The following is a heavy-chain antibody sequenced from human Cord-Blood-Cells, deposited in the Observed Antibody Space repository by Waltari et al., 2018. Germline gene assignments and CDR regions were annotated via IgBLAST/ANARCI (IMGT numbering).Heavy chain of an antibody. Sequence: QLQLQESGPGLVKPSETLSLTCTVSGGSISSSSYYWGWVRQPPGKGLEWIGSIYYSGSTYYNPSRKSRVTISVDTSKNQFSLKLSSVTAADTAVYYCAIYDSSGYYFDYWGQGTLVTVSS. CDR2: IYYSGST. D-gene: IGHD3-22*01. CDR1: GGSISSSSYY. CDR3: AIYDSSGYYFDY. V-gene: IGHV4-39*01. J-gene: IGHJ4*02.